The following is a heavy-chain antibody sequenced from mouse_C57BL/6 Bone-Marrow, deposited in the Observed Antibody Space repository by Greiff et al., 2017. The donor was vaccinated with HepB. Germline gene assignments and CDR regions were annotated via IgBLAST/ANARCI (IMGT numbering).Heavy chain of an antibody. V-gene: IGHV1-81*01. CDR2: IYPRSGNT. Sequence: QVQLKQSGAELARPGASVKLSCKASGYTFPSYGISWVKQRTGQGLEWIGEIYPRSGNTYYNEKFKGKATLTADKSSSTAYMELRSLTSEDSAVYFCARAGSTMITHYYAMDYWGQGTSVTVSS. CDR1: GYTFPSYG. CDR3: ARAGSTMITHYYAMDY. D-gene: IGHD2-4*01. J-gene: IGHJ4*01.